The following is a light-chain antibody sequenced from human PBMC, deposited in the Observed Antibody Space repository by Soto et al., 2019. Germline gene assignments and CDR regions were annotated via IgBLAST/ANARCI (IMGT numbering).Light chain of an antibody. CDR2: DAS. CDR1: QGISNY. CDR3: QQYDNLPLT. Sequence: DIQMTQSPASLSAPVGDRFTITCQASQGISNYLNWYQQKPGKAPKLLIYDASNLETGVPSRFSGSGSGTDFTFTISSLQPEDIATYYCQQYDNLPLTFGGGTKVDI. J-gene: IGKJ4*01. V-gene: IGKV1-33*01.